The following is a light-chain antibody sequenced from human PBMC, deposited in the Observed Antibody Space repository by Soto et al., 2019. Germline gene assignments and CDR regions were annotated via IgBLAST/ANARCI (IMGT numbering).Light chain of an antibody. V-gene: IGKV1-39*01. Sequence: DIQMTQSPSTLSASVGDRVTITCRASQIINSYLDWYQQKPGKAPKLLIYAASSLLSGVPSRFSGSGSGTDFTLTISSLQPEDFAAYSCQQPNNWPWTFGQGTKVDIK. J-gene: IGKJ1*01. CDR2: AAS. CDR1: QIINSY. CDR3: QQPNNWPWT.